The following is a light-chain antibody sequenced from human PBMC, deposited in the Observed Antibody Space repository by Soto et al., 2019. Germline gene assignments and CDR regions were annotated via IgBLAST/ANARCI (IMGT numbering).Light chain of an antibody. J-gene: IGLJ3*02. CDR3: SSYTTSSTRV. CDR2: DVS. Sequence: QSVLTQPASVSGSPGQSITISCTGSASDVGVYDFVSWYQQHPGKAPKLMIYDVSNRPSGVSGLFSGSKSGNTASLTISGLQAEDEADYYCSSYTTSSTRVFGGGTKLTVL. CDR1: ASDVGVYDF. V-gene: IGLV2-14*03.